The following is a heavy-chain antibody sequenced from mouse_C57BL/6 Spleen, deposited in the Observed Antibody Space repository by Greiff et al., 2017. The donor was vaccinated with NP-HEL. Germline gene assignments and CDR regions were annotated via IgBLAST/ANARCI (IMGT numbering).Heavy chain of an antibody. V-gene: IGHV1-82*01. D-gene: IGHD1-1*01. Sequence: VQLQESGPELVKPGASVKISCKASGYAFSSSWMNWVKQRPGKGLEWIGRIYPGDGDTNYNGKFKGKATLTADKSSSTAYMQLSSLTSEDSAVYFWARRGYYEYFDYGGQGTTLTVSS. CDR2: IYPGDGDT. J-gene: IGHJ2*01. CDR1: GYAFSSSW. CDR3: ARRGYYEYFDY.